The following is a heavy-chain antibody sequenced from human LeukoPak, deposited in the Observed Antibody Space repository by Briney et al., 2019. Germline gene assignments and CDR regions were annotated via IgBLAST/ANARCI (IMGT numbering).Heavy chain of an antibody. CDR3: ARHFGVPAALAVWFDP. CDR2: FYPGDSDT. Sequence: GESLKISCKGSGYSFTSYWIGWVRQMPGKGLEWMGIFYPGDSDTRYSPSFQGQVTISADKSISTAYLQWSSLKASDTAMYYCARHFGVPAALAVWFDPWGQGTLVTVSS. V-gene: IGHV5-51*01. J-gene: IGHJ5*02. D-gene: IGHD2-2*01. CDR1: GYSFTSYW.